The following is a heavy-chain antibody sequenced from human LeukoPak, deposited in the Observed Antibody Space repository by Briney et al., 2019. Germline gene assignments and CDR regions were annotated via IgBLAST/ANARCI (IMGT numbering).Heavy chain of an antibody. CDR1: GGSISSYY. CDR3: ARLSFNRGYYYYYYMDV. D-gene: IGHD2/OR15-2a*01. Sequence: SETLSLTCTAPGGSISSYYWSWIRQPPGKGLEWIGYIYYSGSTNYNPSLKSRVTISVDTSKNQFSLKLSSVTAADTAVYYCARLSFNRGYYYYYYMDVWGKGTTVTVSS. J-gene: IGHJ6*03. CDR2: IYYSGST. V-gene: IGHV4-59*08.